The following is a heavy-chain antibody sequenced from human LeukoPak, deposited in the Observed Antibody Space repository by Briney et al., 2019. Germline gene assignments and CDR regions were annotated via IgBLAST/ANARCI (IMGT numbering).Heavy chain of an antibody. V-gene: IGHV4-61*02. J-gene: IGHJ4*02. CDR3: ASTGIPAAGSDY. CDR1: GGSISSGSYY. CDR2: IYTSGST. D-gene: IGHD6-13*01. Sequence: SETLSLTCTVSGGSISSGSYYWSWIRQPAGKGLEWIGRIYTSGSTNYNPSLKSRVTISVDTSKNQFSLKLSSVTAADTAVYYCASTGIPAAGSDYWGQGTLVTVSS.